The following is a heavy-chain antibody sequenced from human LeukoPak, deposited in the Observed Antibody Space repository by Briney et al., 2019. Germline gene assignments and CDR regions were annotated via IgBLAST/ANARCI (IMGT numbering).Heavy chain of an antibody. Sequence: VASVKVSCKASGYTFTNYAMNWVRQAPGQGLEWMGWIHPSTGNPTYAQGFTGRFVFSLDTSVSTTYLQISSLKAEDTAVYFCARTRIPFYFGSGSPDYWGQGTLVTVSS. V-gene: IGHV7-4-1*02. CDR3: ARTRIPFYFGSGSPDY. CDR1: GYTFTNYA. D-gene: IGHD3-10*01. CDR2: IHPSTGNP. J-gene: IGHJ4*02.